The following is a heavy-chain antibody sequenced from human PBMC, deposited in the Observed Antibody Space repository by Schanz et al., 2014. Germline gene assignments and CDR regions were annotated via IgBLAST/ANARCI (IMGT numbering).Heavy chain of an antibody. CDR1: GYAFSDYG. J-gene: IGHJ4*02. CDR3: AKSKSQLPLFDY. Sequence: QVQLVQSGAEAKKPGASVKVSCKTSGYAFSDYGITWVRQAPGQGLQWMGWISPYTGNTNYAQTLQGRITLTTDTATSTAYMELRSLRSDDTAVYYCAKSKSQLPLFDYWGQGTLVAVSS. V-gene: IGHV1-18*01. CDR2: ISPYTGNT. D-gene: IGHD2-21*01.